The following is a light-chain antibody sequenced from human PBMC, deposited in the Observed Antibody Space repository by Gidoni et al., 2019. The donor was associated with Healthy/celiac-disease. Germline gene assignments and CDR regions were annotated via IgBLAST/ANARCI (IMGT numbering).Light chain of an antibody. CDR3: QQSYSTPLT. J-gene: IGKJ4*01. Sequence: DIQMTQSPSSLSASVGDRVTITCRASQSISSYLNWYQQKPVKAPKRLIYAASSVQSGVPSRFSGSGSGTDFTLTISSLQPEDFATYYCQQSYSTPLTFGGGTKVEIK. V-gene: IGKV1-39*01. CDR2: AAS. CDR1: QSISSY.